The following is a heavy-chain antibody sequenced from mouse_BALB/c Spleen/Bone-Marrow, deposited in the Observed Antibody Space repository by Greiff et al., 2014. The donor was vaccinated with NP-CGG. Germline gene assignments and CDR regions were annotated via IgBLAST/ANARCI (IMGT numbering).Heavy chain of an antibody. CDR1: GFNIKDTY. V-gene: IGHV14-3*02. CDR3: ARWEYYAMDY. Sequence: VQLQPSGAELVKPGASVKLSCTASGFNIKDTYMHWVKQRPEQGLEWIGRIDPANGNTKYDPKFQGKAPITADTSSNTAYLQLSSLTSEDTAVYYCARWEYYAMDYWGQGTSVTVSS. J-gene: IGHJ4*01. D-gene: IGHD4-1*01. CDR2: IDPANGNT.